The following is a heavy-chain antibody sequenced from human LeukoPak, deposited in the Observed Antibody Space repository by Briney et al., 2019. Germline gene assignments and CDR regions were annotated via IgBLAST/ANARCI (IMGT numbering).Heavy chain of an antibody. V-gene: IGHV1-18*01. CDR2: ISAYNGNT. J-gene: IGHJ4*02. CDR3: ARSIAVAGLVDY. Sequence: ASVTVSCTASGYTFTSYGISWVRQAPGQGLEWMGWISAYNGNTNYAQKLQGRVTMTTDTSTSTAYMELRSLRSDDTAVYYCARSIAVAGLVDYWGQGTLVTVSS. CDR1: GYTFTSYG. D-gene: IGHD6-19*01.